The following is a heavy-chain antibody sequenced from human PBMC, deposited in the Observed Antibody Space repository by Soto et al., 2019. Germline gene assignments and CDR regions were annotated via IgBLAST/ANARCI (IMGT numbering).Heavy chain of an antibody. V-gene: IGHV4-34*01. CDR2: INHSGST. CDR3: ATSSYYDSNPGYYFDY. J-gene: IGHJ4*02. CDR1: GGSFSGYY. Sequence: PSETLSLTCAVYGGSFSGYYWSWIRQPPGKGLEWIGEINHSGSTNYNPSLKSRVTISVDTSKNQFSLKLSSVTAADTAVYYCATSSYYDSNPGYYFDYWGQGTLVTVSS. D-gene: IGHD3-22*01.